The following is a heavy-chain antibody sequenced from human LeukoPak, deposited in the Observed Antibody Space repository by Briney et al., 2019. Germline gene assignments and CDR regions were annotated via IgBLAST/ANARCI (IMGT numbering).Heavy chain of an antibody. J-gene: IGHJ4*02. D-gene: IGHD2-21*01. CDR3: TTDSAYCGGDCFDY. CDR1: GFTFSNAW. CDR2: IESKTDGGTT. Sequence: PGGSLRLSCAASGFTFSNAWMSWVRQAPGKGLEWVGRIESKTDGGTTDYAAPVKGRFTISRDDSKNTLYLQMNSLKTEDTAVYYCTTDSAYCGGDCFDYWGQGTLVTVSS. V-gene: IGHV3-15*04.